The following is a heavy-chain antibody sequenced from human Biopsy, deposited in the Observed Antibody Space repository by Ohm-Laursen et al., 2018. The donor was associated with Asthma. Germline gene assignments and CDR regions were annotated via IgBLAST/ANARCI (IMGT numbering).Heavy chain of an antibody. CDR1: RFDLRDYT. CDR3: SRDFTIGSGSPFHF. V-gene: IGHV3-21*01. D-gene: IGHD3-10*01. Sequence: SLRLSCTASRFDLRDYTMSWVRQAPGKGLEWVASISSLSRYIYHATSLRGRFTISRDNAKRSLYLQMDSLRGDDTAVYYCSRDFTIGSGSPFHFWGRGTLVTVSS. CDR2: ISSLSRYI. J-gene: IGHJ4*02.